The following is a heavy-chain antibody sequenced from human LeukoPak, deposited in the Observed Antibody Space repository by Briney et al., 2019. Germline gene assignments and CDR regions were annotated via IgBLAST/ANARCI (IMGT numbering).Heavy chain of an antibody. J-gene: IGHJ4*02. Sequence: GRSLRLSCVASGFTFSTFGMHWVRQAPGKGLEWVAVISYDGSNKYYADSVKGRFTISRDNSKNTLYLQMNSLRAEDTAVYYCARDMWQPAADWGQGTLVTVSS. CDR1: GFTFSTFG. D-gene: IGHD2-21*01. CDR2: ISYDGSNK. CDR3: ARDMWQPAAD. V-gene: IGHV3-30*03.